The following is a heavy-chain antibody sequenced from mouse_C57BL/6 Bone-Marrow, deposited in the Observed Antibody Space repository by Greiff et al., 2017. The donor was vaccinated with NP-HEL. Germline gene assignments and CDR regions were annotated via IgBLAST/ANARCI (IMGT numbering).Heavy chain of an antibody. V-gene: IGHV1-82*01. J-gene: IGHJ2*01. CDR1: GYAFSSSW. CDR3: AIEDYYGSSYHY. D-gene: IGHD1-1*01. Sequence: VQLVESGPELVKPGASVKISCKASGYAFSSSWMNWVKQRPGKGLEWIGRIYPGDGDTNYNGKFKGKATLTADKSSSTAYMQLSSLTSEDSAVYFCAIEDYYGSSYHYWGQGTTLTVSS. CDR2: IYPGDGDT.